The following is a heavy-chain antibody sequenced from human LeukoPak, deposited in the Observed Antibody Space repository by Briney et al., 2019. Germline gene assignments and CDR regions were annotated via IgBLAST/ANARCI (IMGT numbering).Heavy chain of an antibody. J-gene: IGHJ3*02. V-gene: IGHV3-48*04. Sequence: PGGSLRLSCPGSGFTFSSYSMNWVRQAPGTGLEWISYITSSSANTFYADSVKGRFTISRDNVKNSLFLQMNSLRVEDTAVYYCARDLHYAFDIWGQGTMVTVSS. CDR1: GFTFSSYS. CDR2: ITSSSANT. CDR3: ARDLHYAFDI.